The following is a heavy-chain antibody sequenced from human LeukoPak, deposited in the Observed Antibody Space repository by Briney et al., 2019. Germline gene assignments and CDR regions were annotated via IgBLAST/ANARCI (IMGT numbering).Heavy chain of an antibody. V-gene: IGHV3-20*04. Sequence: PGGSLRLSCAASGFTFYMYGISSVRQAPGKGLEWVSGINWKGGTTGYVDSVKGRFTISRDNAKKAVYLQMNSLRAEDTALYYCARDLVVDGTGCGYWGQGTLVTVSS. J-gene: IGHJ4*02. CDR3: ARDLVVDGTGCGY. CDR1: GFTFYMYG. CDR2: INWKGGTT. D-gene: IGHD2-8*02.